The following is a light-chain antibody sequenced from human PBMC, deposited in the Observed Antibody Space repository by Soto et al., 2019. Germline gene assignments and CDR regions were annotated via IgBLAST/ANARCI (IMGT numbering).Light chain of an antibody. CDR2: DAS. CDR3: QPYNNYPRT. CDR1: ESIRTW. Sequence: DIHMSQWPSTLSASVGDRVTITCRASESIRTWLAWYQHKPGKAPKFLIYDASTLESGVPSRFSGSGSGTEFTLTISSLQPNDFATSYCQPYNNYPRTFGQRTRVDI. J-gene: IGKJ1*01. V-gene: IGKV1-5*01.